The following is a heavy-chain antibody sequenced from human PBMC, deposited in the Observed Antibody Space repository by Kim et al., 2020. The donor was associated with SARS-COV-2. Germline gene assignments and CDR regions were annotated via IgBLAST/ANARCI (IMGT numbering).Heavy chain of an antibody. V-gene: IGHV5-10-1*01. CDR1: GYSFTTYW. Sequence: GESLKISCKTSGYSFTTYWITWVLQMPGKGLEWMGKIDPRDSYTNYSPSFQGHVTISVDKSISTAYLQWNSLKASDTAIYYCARRGSNYNFDYWGQGTPVTVSS. D-gene: IGHD3-10*01. J-gene: IGHJ4*02. CDR3: ARRGSNYNFDY. CDR2: IDPRDSYT.